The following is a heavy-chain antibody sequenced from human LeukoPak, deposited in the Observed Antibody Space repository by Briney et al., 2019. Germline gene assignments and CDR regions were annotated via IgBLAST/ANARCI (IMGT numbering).Heavy chain of an antibody. Sequence: GGSLRLSCAASGFTVSSNYMSWVRQAPGKGLEWVSVIYSGGSTYYADSVKGRFTISRDNSKNTLYLQMNSLRAEDTAVYYCARGAYSSSWYAYYGTDVWGQGTTVTVSS. CDR3: ARGAYSSSWYAYYGTDV. V-gene: IGHV3-66*01. CDR2: IYSGGST. CDR1: GFTVSSNY. J-gene: IGHJ6*02. D-gene: IGHD6-13*01.